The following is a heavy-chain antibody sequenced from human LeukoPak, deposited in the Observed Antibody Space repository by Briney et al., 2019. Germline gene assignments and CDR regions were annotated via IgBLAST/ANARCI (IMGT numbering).Heavy chain of an antibody. CDR2: INSDGSST. CDR1: GFTFSSYW. J-gene: IGHJ3*02. Sequence: GGSLRLPCAASGFTFSSYWMHWVRQAPGKGLVWVSRINSDGSSTSYADSVKGRFTISRDNAKNTLYLQMNSLRAEDTAVYYCSTGSGHAFDIWGQGTMVTVPS. CDR3: STGSGHAFDI. D-gene: IGHD3-10*01. V-gene: IGHV3-74*01.